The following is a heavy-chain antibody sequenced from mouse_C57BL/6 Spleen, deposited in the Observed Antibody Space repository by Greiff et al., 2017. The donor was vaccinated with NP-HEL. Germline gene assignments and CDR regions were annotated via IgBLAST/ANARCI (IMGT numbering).Heavy chain of an antibody. D-gene: IGHD1-1*01. CDR2: ISDGGSYT. J-gene: IGHJ1*03. V-gene: IGHV5-4*01. Sequence: EVQRVESGGGLVKPGGSLKLSCAASGFTFSSYPMSWVRQTPEKRLEWVATISDGGSYTYYPDNVKGRFTISRDNAKNNLYLQMSHLKSEDTAMYYCARDPGSSFYWYFDVWGTGTTVTVSS. CDR3: ARDPGSSFYWYFDV. CDR1: GFTFSSYP.